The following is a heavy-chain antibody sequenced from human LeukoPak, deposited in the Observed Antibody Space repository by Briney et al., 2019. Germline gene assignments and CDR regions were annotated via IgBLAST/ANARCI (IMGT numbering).Heavy chain of an antibody. CDR1: GGSISSYY. Sequence: SETLSLTCTVSGGSISSYYWSWIRQPPGKGLEWIGEINHSGSTNYNPSLKSRVTISVDTSKNQFSLKLSSVTAADTAVYYCARHGVWFGELLDYWGQGTLVTVSS. J-gene: IGHJ4*02. D-gene: IGHD3-10*01. CDR2: INHSGST. CDR3: ARHGVWFGELLDY. V-gene: IGHV4-34*01.